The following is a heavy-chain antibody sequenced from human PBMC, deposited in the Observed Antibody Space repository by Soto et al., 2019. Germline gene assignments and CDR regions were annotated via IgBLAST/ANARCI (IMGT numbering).Heavy chain of an antibody. J-gene: IGHJ4*02. Sequence: SETLSLTCAVSGGSISSYYWSWIRQPPGKGLEWIGYIYYSGSTNYNPSLKSRVTISVDTSKNQFSLKLTSVTAVDTAVYYCARSRYTSGWWTPPFDYWGQGTLVTVSS. CDR1: GGSISSYY. D-gene: IGHD6-19*01. V-gene: IGHV4-59*01. CDR3: ARSRYTSGWWTPPFDY. CDR2: IYYSGST.